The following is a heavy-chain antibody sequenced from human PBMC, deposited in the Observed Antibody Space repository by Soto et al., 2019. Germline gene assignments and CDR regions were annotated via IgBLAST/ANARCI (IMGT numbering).Heavy chain of an antibody. J-gene: IGHJ6*02. D-gene: IGHD3-22*01. CDR1: GFNFSRYW. CDR3: ARALDYYDSSGYLPGMDV. Sequence: GGPLRLSCSASGFNFSRYWTHWVRQVPGRGLVWVSHINSDGSRTTYADSVKGRFTISRDNAKNTLYLQMNSLRAEDTAVYYCARALDYYDSSGYLPGMDVWGQGTTVTVSS. CDR2: INSDGSRT. V-gene: IGHV3-74*01.